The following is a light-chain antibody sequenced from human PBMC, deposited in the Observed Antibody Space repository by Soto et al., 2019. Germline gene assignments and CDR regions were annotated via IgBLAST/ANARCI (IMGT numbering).Light chain of an antibody. CDR3: QQYGSSGT. CDR1: QDISSN. CDR2: GAS. V-gene: IGKV3-20*01. J-gene: IGKJ1*01. Sequence: EIVMTQSPTTLSVSPGERGTLSCRASQDISSNLAWYQQKPGQAPRLLIYGASNRAPGIPDRFSGSGSGTDFTLTISRLEPEDFAVYYCQQYGSSGTFGQGTKVDIK.